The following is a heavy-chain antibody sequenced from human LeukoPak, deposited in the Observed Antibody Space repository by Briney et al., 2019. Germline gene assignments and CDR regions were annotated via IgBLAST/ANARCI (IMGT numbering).Heavy chain of an antibody. CDR2: INHSGST. Sequence: PSETLSLTCAVYGGSFSGYYWSWIRQPPGKGLEWIGEINHSGSTNYNPSLKSRVTISVDTSKNQFSLKLSSVTAADTAVYYCARGLLLWFGESIRFDYWGQRTLVTVSS. CDR3: ARGLLLWFGESIRFDY. V-gene: IGHV4-34*01. J-gene: IGHJ4*02. CDR1: GGSFSGYY. D-gene: IGHD3-10*01.